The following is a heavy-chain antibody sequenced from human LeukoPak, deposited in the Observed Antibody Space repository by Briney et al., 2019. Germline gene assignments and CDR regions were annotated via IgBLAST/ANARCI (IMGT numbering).Heavy chain of an antibody. V-gene: IGHV3-48*01. CDR3: ARVLPYDYINRFDR. J-gene: IGHJ5*02. Sequence: PGGSLRLSCAASGFTFSTYSMNCVRQAPGKGREWVSSISSSTSTIYYADFVKGRFTISRDNAKNSLYLQMNSLRAEDTAVYYCARVLPYDYINRFDRWGQGTLVTVSS. CDR2: ISSSTSTI. CDR1: GFTFSTYS. D-gene: IGHD4-11*01.